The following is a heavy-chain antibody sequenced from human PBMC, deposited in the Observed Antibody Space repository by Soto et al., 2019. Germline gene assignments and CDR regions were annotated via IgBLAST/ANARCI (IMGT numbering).Heavy chain of an antibody. J-gene: IGHJ3*02. D-gene: IGHD2-15*01. Sequence: GGSLRLSCAASGFTFTRFWMSWVRQAPGKGLEWVANINGDGSAQDYADSVKGRFAISSDNPKNSLYLQMNSLRAEDTAVYYCARAPLFGGFDSWGQGTRVTVSS. CDR3: ARAPLFGGFDS. CDR1: GFTFTRFW. CDR2: INGDGSAQ. V-gene: IGHV3-7*01.